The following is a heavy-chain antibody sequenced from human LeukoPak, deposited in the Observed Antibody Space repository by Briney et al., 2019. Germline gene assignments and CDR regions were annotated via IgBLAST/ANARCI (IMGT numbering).Heavy chain of an antibody. V-gene: IGHV1-2*02. CDR2: LNPNSGGT. CDR3: ARKTAGCSGGSCYSLAFDI. Sequence: ASVKVSCKASGYTFTGYYMHWVRQAPGQGLEWMGWLNPNSGGTNYAQKFQGRVTMTRDTSISTAYMELSRLRSDDTAVYYCARKTAGCSGGSCYSLAFDIWGQGTMVTVSS. CDR1: GYTFTGYY. D-gene: IGHD2-15*01. J-gene: IGHJ3*02.